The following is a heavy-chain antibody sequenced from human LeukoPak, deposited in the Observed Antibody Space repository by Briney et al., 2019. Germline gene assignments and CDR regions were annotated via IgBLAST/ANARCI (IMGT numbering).Heavy chain of an antibody. CDR2: IQQDASEK. V-gene: IGHV3-7*01. J-gene: IGHJ4*02. Sequence: GGSLRLSCAASGFTFSSYWMSWVRQPPGKGQGWVANIQQDASEKYYADSVKDRCIISRDNAKNSLYLQMNSQGAEDTAVYYCARGGIDVSSYYYDSSGYYYPHFDYWGQGTLVGVSS. CDR1: GFTFSSYW. D-gene: IGHD3-22*01. CDR3: ARGGIDVSSYYYDSSGYYYPHFDY.